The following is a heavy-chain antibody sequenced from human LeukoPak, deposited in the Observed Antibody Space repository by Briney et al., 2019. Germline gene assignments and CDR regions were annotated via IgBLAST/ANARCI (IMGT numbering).Heavy chain of an antibody. D-gene: IGHD2-2*01. V-gene: IGHV6-1*01. CDR1: GDSVSSAA. CDR2: TYYRSKWYN. Sequence: SQTLSLTCALSGDSVSSAAWNWIRQSPSRGLEWLGRTYYRSKWYNDYAVSVKSRITINPDTSKNQFSLQLNSVTPEDTAVYYCARGGIGYCTSSSCYFDYWGQGTLVTVSS. J-gene: IGHJ4*02. CDR3: ARGGIGYCTSSSCYFDY.